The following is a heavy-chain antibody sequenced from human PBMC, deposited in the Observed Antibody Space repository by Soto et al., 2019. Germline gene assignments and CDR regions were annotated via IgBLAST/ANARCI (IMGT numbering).Heavy chain of an antibody. V-gene: IGHV3-30*18. Sequence: PGGSLRLSCAASGFTFSSYGMHWVRQAPGKGLEWVAVISYDGSNKYYADSVKGRFTISRDNSKNTLYLQMNSLRAEDTAVYYCAKDRDGYNYNYYYYGMDVWGQGTKVTVSS. CDR2: ISYDGSNK. J-gene: IGHJ6*02. CDR1: GFTFSSYG. D-gene: IGHD5-12*01. CDR3: AKDRDGYNYNYYYYGMDV.